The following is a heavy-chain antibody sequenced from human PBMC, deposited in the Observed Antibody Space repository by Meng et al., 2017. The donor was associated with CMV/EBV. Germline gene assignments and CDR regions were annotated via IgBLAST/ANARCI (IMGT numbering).Heavy chain of an antibody. CDR1: GGSISSSNW. CDR3: ARCTYDFWSGYSDFDY. V-gene: IGHV4-4*02. CDR2: IYHSGST. D-gene: IGHD3-3*01. Sequence: SCAVSGGSISSSNWWSWVRQPPGKGLEWIGEIYHSGSTNYNPSLKSRVTISVDKSKNQFSLKLSSVTAADTAVYYCARCTYDFWSGYSDFDYWGQGTLGTVSS. J-gene: IGHJ4*02.